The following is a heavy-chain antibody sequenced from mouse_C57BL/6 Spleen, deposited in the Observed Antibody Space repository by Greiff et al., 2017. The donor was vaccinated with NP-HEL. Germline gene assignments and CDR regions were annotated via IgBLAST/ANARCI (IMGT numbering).Heavy chain of an antibody. CDR3: ARWGGNWGFCDD. Sequence: EVKLQESGPELVKPGASVKIPCKASGYTFTDSNMDWVKQSHGKSLEWIGDINPNNGGTIYNQKFKGKATLTVDKSSSTAYMELRSLTSEDTAVYYCARWGGNWGFCDDWGKGTTLTVSS. D-gene: IGHD4-1*01. V-gene: IGHV1-18*01. CDR1: GYTFTDSN. J-gene: IGHJ2*01. CDR2: INPNNGGT.